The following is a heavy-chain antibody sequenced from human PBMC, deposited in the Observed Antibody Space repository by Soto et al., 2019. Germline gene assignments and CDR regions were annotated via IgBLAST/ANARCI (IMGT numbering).Heavy chain of an antibody. V-gene: IGHV3-23*01. CDR3: AKDHRSSGSGSYSEFDY. Sequence: EVQLLESGGGLVQPGGSLRLSCAASGFTFSSYAMSWVRQAPGKRLEWVSAISGSGVNTYYADSVKGRFTISRDSSKNTLYLQMNSLRAEDTAVYYCAKDHRSSGSGSYSEFDYWGQGTLVTVSS. D-gene: IGHD3-10*01. CDR2: ISGSGVNT. J-gene: IGHJ4*02. CDR1: GFTFSSYA.